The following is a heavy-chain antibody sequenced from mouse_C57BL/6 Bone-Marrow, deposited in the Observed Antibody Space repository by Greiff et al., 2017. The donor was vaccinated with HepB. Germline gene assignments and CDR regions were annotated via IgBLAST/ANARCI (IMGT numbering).Heavy chain of an antibody. CDR2: SRNKANDYTT. J-gene: IGHJ2*01. CDR3: ARDEIYYPFDY. V-gene: IGHV7-1*01. Sequence: EVMLVESGGGLVQSGRSLRLSCATSGFTFSDFYMEWVRQAPGKGLEWIAASRNKANDYTTEYSASVKGRFIVSRDTSQSILYLQMNALRAEDTAIYYCARDEIYYPFDYWGQGTTLTVSS. D-gene: IGHD2-1*01. CDR1: GFTFSDFY.